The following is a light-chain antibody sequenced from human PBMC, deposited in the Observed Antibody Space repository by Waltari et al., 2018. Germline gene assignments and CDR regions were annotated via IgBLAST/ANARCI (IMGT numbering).Light chain of an antibody. V-gene: IGKV1-39*01. CDR2: AAS. Sequence: IQMTQSPSSLSASVGDRVTITCRASHSISNFLNWYQQKQGKAPKFLIYAASSLQSGVPSRFSGSGSGTDFTLTISSLQPEDFATYYCQQSNSIPLTFGGGTRVEIK. J-gene: IGKJ4*01. CDR3: QQSNSIPLT. CDR1: HSISNF.